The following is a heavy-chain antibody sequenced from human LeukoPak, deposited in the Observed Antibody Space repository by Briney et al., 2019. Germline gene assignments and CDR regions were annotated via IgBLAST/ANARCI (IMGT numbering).Heavy chain of an antibody. V-gene: IGHV3-15*01. Sequence: GGSLRLSCAASGFTFSDAWMTWVRQAPGKGLEWVGRIKRKTDGETTDYAAPVKGRFTISRDDSKNTLYLQMNSLKSEDTAVYYCTWHYYDRLDPWGQGTLVTVSS. J-gene: IGHJ5*02. CDR2: IKRKTDGETT. D-gene: IGHD3-22*01. CDR1: GFTFSDAW. CDR3: TWHYYDRLDP.